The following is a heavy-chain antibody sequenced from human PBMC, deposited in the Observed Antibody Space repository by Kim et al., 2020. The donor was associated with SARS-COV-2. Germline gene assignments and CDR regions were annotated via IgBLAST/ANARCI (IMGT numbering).Heavy chain of an antibody. D-gene: IGHD3-22*01. CDR1: GFTFSSYA. CDR2: ISGSGGST. J-gene: IGHJ1*01. CDR3: AKDMYYDSSGYALSEYFQH. V-gene: IGHV3-23*01. Sequence: GGSLRLSCAASGFTFSSYAMSWVRQAPGKGLEWVSAISGSGGSTYYADSVKGRFTISRDNSKNTLYLQMNSLRAEGTAVYYCAKDMYYDSSGYALSEYFQHWGQGTLVTVSS.